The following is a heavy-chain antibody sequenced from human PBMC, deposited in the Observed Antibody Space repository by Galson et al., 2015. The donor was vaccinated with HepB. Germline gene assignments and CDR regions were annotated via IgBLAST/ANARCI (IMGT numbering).Heavy chain of an antibody. Sequence: SLRLSCAASGFTFSNAWMSWVRQAPGKGLEWVGRIKSKTDGGTTDYAAPVKGRFTISRDDSKNTLYLQMNSLKTEDTAVYYCTTPQWELLSAFDIWGQGTMVTVSS. CDR2: IKSKTDGGTT. CDR3: TTPQWELLSAFDI. J-gene: IGHJ3*02. D-gene: IGHD1-26*01. V-gene: IGHV3-15*01. CDR1: GFTFSNAW.